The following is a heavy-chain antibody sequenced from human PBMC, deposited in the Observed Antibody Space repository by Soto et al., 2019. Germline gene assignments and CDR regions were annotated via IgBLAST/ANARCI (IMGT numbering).Heavy chain of an antibody. J-gene: IGHJ5*02. CDR2: ISYDGSNK. Sequence: QVQLVESGGGVVQPGRSLRLSCAASGFTFSSYAMHWVRQAPGKGLEWVAVISYDGSNKYYADSVKGRFTISRDNSKNTLYLQMNSLRAEDTAVYYCARGPMIAVVIPGGWFDPWGQGTLVTVSS. CDR1: GFTFSSYA. V-gene: IGHV3-30-3*01. D-gene: IGHD3-22*01. CDR3: ARGPMIAVVIPGGWFDP.